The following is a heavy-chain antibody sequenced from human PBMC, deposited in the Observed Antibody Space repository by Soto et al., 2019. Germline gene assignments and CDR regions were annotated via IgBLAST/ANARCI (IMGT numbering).Heavy chain of an antibody. CDR1: GYSFSDYD. V-gene: IGHV1-8*01. D-gene: IGHD1-20*01. Sequence: QVQLVQSGAEVKKPGASVKVSCKASGYSFSDYDIKWVRQATGQGPEWMGWMNPNSGNTGSAQKFQGRVTMTRNTSINTAYMEFSSLGSEDTAVYYCARDKRYNWNDEGWFDPWGQGTLVTVSS. J-gene: IGHJ5*02. CDR2: MNPNSGNT. CDR3: ARDKRYNWNDEGWFDP.